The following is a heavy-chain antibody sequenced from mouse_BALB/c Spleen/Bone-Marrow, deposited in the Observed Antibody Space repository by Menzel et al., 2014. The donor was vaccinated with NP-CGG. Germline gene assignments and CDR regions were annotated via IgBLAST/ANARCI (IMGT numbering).Heavy chain of an antibody. D-gene: IGHD1-1*01. CDR1: GFTFSSYG. CDR3: ARDPLYYHA. CDR2: INSNGGST. V-gene: IGHV5-6-3*01. Sequence: VKLVESGGGLVQPGGSLKLSCASSGFTFSSYGMSWVRQTPDKGLELVATINSNGGSTYYPDSVKGRFTISRDNAKNTLCRQMISLKSEDTAMYYFARDPLYYHAWGQGTLVTVSA. J-gene: IGHJ3*01.